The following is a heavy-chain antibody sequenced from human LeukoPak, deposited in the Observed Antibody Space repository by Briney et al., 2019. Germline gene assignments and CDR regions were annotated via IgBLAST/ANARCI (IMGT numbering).Heavy chain of an antibody. CDR2: ISSSGSTI. CDR1: GFTFSDYY. J-gene: IGHJ5*02. D-gene: IGHD3-10*01. Sequence: PGGSLRLSCAASGFTFSDYYMSWIGQAPGKGLEWVSYISSSGSTIYYADSVKGRFTISRDNAKNSLYLQMNSLRAEDTAVYYCARVHYYGSGKSYWFDPWGQGTLVTVSS. CDR3: ARVHYYGSGKSYWFDP. V-gene: IGHV3-11*01.